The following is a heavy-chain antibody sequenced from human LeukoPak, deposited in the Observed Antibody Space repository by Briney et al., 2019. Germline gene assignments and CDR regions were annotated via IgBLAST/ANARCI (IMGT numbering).Heavy chain of an antibody. CDR1: GGSISSSSYY. CDR2: IYYSGST. Sequence: SETLSLTCTVSGGSISSSSYYWGWIRQPPGKGLEWIGSIYYSGSTYYNPSLKSRVTISVDTSKNHFSLRLSSVTAADTAMYYCARGTLYSGWSYYFDYWGQGSQVTVSS. CDR3: ARGTLYSGWSYYFDY. D-gene: IGHD6-19*01. J-gene: IGHJ4*02. V-gene: IGHV4-39*07.